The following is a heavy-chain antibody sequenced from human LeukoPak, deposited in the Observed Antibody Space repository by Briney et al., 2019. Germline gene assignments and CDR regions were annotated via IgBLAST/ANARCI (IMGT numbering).Heavy chain of an antibody. CDR2: IYHSGST. D-gene: IGHD3-10*01. J-gene: IGHJ4*02. Sequence: KPSETLSLTCAVSGYSISSGYYWGWIRQPPGKGLEWIGSIYHSGSTYYNPSLKSRVTISVDTSKNQFSLKLSSVTAADTAVYYCARALLWFGESHFDYWGQGTLVTVSS. CDR3: ARALLWFGESHFDY. V-gene: IGHV4-38-2*01. CDR1: GYSISSGYY.